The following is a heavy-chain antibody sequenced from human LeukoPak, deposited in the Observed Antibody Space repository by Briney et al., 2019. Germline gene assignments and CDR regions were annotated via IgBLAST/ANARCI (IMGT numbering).Heavy chain of an antibody. CDR1: GYTFTSYG. D-gene: IGHD6-19*01. CDR3: ARSDSSGRYGGYYYYYMDV. CDR2: ISAYNGNT. J-gene: IGHJ6*03. V-gene: IGHV1-18*01. Sequence: ASVKVCCKASGYTFTSYGFTWVRQAPGQGLEWMGWISAYNGNTNYAQKLQGRVTMTTDTSTSTAYMELRSLRSDDTAVYYCARSDSSGRYGGYYYYYMDVWGKGTTVTVSS.